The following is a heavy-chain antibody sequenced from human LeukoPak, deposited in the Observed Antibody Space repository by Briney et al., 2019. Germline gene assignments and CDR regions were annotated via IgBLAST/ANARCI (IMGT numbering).Heavy chain of an antibody. V-gene: IGHV3-23*01. J-gene: IGHJ4*02. D-gene: IGHD4-17*01. CDR1: GFTFSSYA. Sequence: GGSLRLSCAASGFTFSSYAMSWVRQAPGKGLEWVSAFSGSGGSTYYADSVKGRFTISRDNSKNTLYLQMNSLRAEDTAVYYCASYDYGDLHVYWGQGTLVTVSS. CDR3: ASYDYGDLHVY. CDR2: FSGSGGST.